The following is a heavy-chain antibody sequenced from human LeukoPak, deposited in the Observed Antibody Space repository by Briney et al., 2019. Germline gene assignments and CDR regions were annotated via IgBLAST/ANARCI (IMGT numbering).Heavy chain of an antibody. CDR2: INHSGST. Sequence: SETLSLTCAVYGGSFSGYYWSWIRQPPGKGLEWIGEINHSGSTNYNPSLKSRVTISVDTSKNQFSLKLSSVTAADTAVYYCARGRLGMLGAFDIWGQGTMVTVSS. V-gene: IGHV4-34*01. CDR3: ARGRLGMLGAFDI. CDR1: GGSFSGYY. D-gene: IGHD7-27*01. J-gene: IGHJ3*02.